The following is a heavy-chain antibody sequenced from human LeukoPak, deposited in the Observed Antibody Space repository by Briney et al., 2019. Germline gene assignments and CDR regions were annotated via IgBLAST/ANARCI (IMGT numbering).Heavy chain of an antibody. V-gene: IGHV3-9*01. CDR1: GFTFDDYA. J-gene: IGHJ4*02. D-gene: IGHD3-3*01. Sequence: GGSLRLSCVASGFTFDDYAMHWVRQAPGKGLEWVSGITWHSENIDYADSVKGRFTISRDNAKNSLYLEMNSLRVEDTALYFCVAVPETDFWIGFYLDYWGQGTLVTVSS. CDR2: ITWHSENI. CDR3: VAVPETDFWIGFYLDY.